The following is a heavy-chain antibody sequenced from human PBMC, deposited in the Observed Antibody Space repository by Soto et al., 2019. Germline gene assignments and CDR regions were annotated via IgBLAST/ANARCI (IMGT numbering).Heavy chain of an antibody. CDR2: IIPNNGGT. CDR1: GYTFTGYY. D-gene: IGHD3-22*01. V-gene: IGHV1-2*02. J-gene: IGHJ5*02. CDR3: ARGTFDSSGDYFAGWFGP. Sequence: QVQVVQSGAEVKKPGASVKVSCKASGYTFTGYYMHWVRQAPGQGLEWMGWIIPNNGGTKYAQKFQDRVTMTRGRSISTAYMELSRLRSDDTAVYYCARGTFDSSGDYFAGWFGPWGQGTLVTVSS.